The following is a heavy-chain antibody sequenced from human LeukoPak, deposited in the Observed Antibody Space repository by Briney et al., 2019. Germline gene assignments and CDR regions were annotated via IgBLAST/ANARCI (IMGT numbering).Heavy chain of an antibody. Sequence: PSETLSLTCTVSGGSISSYYWSWIRQPPGKGLEWIGYIYYSGSTNYNPSLKSRVTISVDTSKNQFSLKLSSVTAADTALYYCARGNYGDYVPWFDPWGQGTLVTVSS. J-gene: IGHJ5*02. CDR3: ARGNYGDYVPWFDP. CDR1: GGSISSYY. V-gene: IGHV4-59*01. D-gene: IGHD4-17*01. CDR2: IYYSGST.